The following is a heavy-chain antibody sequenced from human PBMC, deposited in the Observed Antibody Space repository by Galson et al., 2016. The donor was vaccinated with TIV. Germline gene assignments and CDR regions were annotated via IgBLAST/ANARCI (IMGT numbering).Heavy chain of an antibody. CDR2: INPNVGDT. J-gene: IGHJ6*03. CDR3: ARSGDRGGYMDV. CDR1: GYTFTDFY. D-gene: IGHD3-10*01. Sequence: SVKVSCKASGYTFTDFYLFWLRQAPGQGLEWMGWINPNVGDTNSAQKFQGRVTMTRDASISTAYMDLGGLRSDDTAVYYCARSGDRGGYMDVWGKGTTVTVSS. V-gene: IGHV1-2*02.